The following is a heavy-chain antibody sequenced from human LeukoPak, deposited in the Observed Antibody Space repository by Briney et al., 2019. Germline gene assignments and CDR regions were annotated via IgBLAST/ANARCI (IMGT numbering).Heavy chain of an antibody. V-gene: IGHV3-33*01. CDR2: IWHDGSNK. D-gene: IGHD5-12*01. Sequence: PGGSLRLSCVASGFTFSSYGMHWVRQAPGKGLEWVAAIWHDGSNKYYADSVKGRFTISRDNSKNTLYLQMHSLRAEDTAMYYCARDISGYSGYDPFGYWGQGTLVTVSS. CDR3: ARDISGYSGYDPFGY. CDR1: GFTFSSYG. J-gene: IGHJ4*02.